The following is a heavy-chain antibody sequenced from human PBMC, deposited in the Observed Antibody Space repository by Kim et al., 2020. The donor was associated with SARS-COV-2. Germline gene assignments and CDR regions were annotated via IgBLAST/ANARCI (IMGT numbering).Heavy chain of an antibody. CDR2: ISWNSGSI. J-gene: IGHJ3*02. CDR3: AKELGMVPAFDI. Sequence: GGSLRLSCAASGFTFDDYAMHWVRQAPGKGLEWVSGISWNSGSIGYADSVKGRFTISRDNAKNSLYLQMNSLRAEDTALYYCAKELGMVPAFDIWGQGTMVTVSS. CDR1: GFTFDDYA. D-gene: IGHD3-10*01. V-gene: IGHV3-9*01.